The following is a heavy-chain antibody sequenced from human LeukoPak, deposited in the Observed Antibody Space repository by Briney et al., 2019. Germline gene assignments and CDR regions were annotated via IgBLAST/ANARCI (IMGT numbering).Heavy chain of an antibody. D-gene: IGHD3-3*01. V-gene: IGHV4-4*09. Sequence: PSETLSLTCTVSGGSISSYYWSWIRQPPGKGLEWIGYIYTSGSTNYNPSPKSRVTISVDTSKNQFSLKLSSVTAADTAVYYCARHQYDFWSGYQKNWFDPWGQGTLVTVSS. CDR3: ARHQYDFWSGYQKNWFDP. CDR2: IYTSGST. J-gene: IGHJ5*02. CDR1: GGSISSYY.